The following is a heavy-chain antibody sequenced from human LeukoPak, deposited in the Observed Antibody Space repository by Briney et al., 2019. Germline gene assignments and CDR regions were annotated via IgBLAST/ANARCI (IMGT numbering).Heavy chain of an antibody. D-gene: IGHD3-22*01. CDR3: ARDFHDSSGYYRLDY. Sequence: PSESLSLTCTVSGGSISSYYWSWIREPPGKGRQWIGCIYYSGSTNYNPSLKSRVTISVDTSKNQFSLKLSSVTAADTAVYYCARDFHDSSGYYRLDYWGQGTLVTVPS. CDR1: GGSISSYY. V-gene: IGHV4-59*01. CDR2: IYYSGST. J-gene: IGHJ4*02.